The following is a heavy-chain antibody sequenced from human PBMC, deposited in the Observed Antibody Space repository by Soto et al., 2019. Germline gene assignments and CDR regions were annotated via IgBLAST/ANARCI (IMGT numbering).Heavy chain of an antibody. CDR1: GFTFSSYA. J-gene: IGHJ6*03. CDR3: AKSGAGYCSGGICYSSYYYYYYMDV. V-gene: IGHV3-23*01. Sequence: GGSLRLSCAASGFTFSSYAMIWVRQAPGKGLEWVSAISGSGGSTYYADSVKGLFTISRDNSKNTLYLQMNSLRAEDTAVYYCAKSGAGYCSGGICYSSYYYYYYMDVWGKGTTVTVSS. CDR2: ISGSGGST. D-gene: IGHD2-15*01.